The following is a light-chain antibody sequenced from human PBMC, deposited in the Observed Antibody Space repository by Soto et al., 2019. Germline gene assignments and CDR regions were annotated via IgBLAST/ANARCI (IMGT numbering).Light chain of an antibody. J-gene: IGKJ1*01. V-gene: IGKV2-28*01. Sequence: DIVMTQSPLSLPVTPGEPASISCRSSQSLLHSNGYNYLDWYLQKPGQSPQLLIYLGSNRASGVPDRFSGSGSGTDFTLTITSLQPEDFTTYYCQQSHSTPPTFGQGTKVDI. CDR3: QQSHSTPPT. CDR2: LGS. CDR1: QSLLHSNGYNY.